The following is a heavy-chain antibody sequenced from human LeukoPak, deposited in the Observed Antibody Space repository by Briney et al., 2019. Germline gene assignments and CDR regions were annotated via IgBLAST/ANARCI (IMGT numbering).Heavy chain of an antibody. J-gene: IGHJ6*03. D-gene: IGHD2-2*02. CDR1: GSALTELS. Sequence: ASVKLSCKTSGSALTELSIRWVRQAPGKGLEWVGGFDLKQGETIYAQNFQGRVTITEDTSTNTDYMELNSLRSDDTAVYYCASGYSRSTICYNYYYIDVWGIGTTVTVSS. CDR3: ASGYSRSTICYNYYYIDV. V-gene: IGHV1-24*01. CDR2: FDLKQGET.